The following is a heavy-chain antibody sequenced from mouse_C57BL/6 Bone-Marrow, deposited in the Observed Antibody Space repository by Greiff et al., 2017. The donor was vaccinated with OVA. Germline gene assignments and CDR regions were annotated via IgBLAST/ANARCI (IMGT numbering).Heavy chain of an antibody. V-gene: IGHV1-64*01. CDR1: FYTFTIYL. Sequence: VQLQQPGAELVKPGASVNFHSTSSFYTFTIYLMHWVKQRPGQGLEWIGMIHPNSGSTNYNEKFKSKATLTVDKSSSTAYMQLSSLTSEDSAVYYCARSNSNYLFAYWGQGTLVTVSA. D-gene: IGHD2-5*01. CDR2: IHPNSGST. J-gene: IGHJ3*01. CDR3: ARSNSNYLFAY.